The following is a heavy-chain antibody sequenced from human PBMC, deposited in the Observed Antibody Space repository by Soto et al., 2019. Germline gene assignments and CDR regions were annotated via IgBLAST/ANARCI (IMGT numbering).Heavy chain of an antibody. CDR2: ISSSSSYT. D-gene: IGHD1-26*01. Sequence: PGGSLRLSCAASGFTFSDYYMSWIRQAPGKGLEWVSYISSSSSYTNYADSVKGRFTISRDNAKNSLYLQMNSLRAEDTAVYYCARGGRLLQRKGPHYYYGMHVPGQATTVTGSS. J-gene: IGHJ6*02. CDR1: GFTFSDYY. V-gene: IGHV3-11*06. CDR3: ARGGRLLQRKGPHYYYGMHV.